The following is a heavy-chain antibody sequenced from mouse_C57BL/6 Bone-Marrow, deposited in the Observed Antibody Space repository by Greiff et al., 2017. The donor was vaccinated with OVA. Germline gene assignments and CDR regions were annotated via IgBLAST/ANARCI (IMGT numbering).Heavy chain of an antibody. V-gene: IGHV1-18*01. CDR3: ARGHYYGSSYNFAY. D-gene: IGHD1-1*01. CDR2: INPNNGGT. Sequence: VQLKESGPELVKPGASVKIPCKASGYTFTDYNMDWVKQSHGKSLEWIGDINPNNGGTIYNQKFKGKATLTVDKSSSTAYMELRSLTSEDTAVYYCARGHYYGSSYNFAYWGQGTLVTVSA. J-gene: IGHJ3*01. CDR1: GYTFTDYN.